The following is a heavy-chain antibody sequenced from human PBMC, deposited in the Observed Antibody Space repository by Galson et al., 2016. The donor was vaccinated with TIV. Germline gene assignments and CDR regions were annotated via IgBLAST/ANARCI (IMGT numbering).Heavy chain of an antibody. V-gene: IGHV5-51*03. J-gene: IGHJ4*02. CDR2: IYPGDSGT. Sequence: QSGAEVKKPGESLKISCKGSGYSFTNYWVGWVRQMPGKGLEWMGIIYPGDSGTRYSPSFQGQVTMSADKSISTAYLQWNRLKTSDTAMYYCARRSNGWSDWGQGTLVTVSS. D-gene: IGHD6-19*01. CDR1: GYSFTNYW. CDR3: ARRSNGWSD.